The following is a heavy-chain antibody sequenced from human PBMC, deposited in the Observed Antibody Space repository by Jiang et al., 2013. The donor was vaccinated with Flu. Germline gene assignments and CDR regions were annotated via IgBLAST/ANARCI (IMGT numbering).Heavy chain of an antibody. CDR1: GGSISHTGYY. J-gene: IGHJ6*01. V-gene: IGHV4-39*02. D-gene: IGHD2-21*02. CDR2: IYYGGDT. Sequence: GPGLVKPSETLSLTCTVSGGSISHTGYYWGWIRQPPGKGLEWIGTIYYGGDTYYNPSLKSRVTISVDTSMKQFSLRLSLVTAADTAVYYCARVRCGGDCFSPYYSYGMDVWGQGTTVTVSS. CDR3: ARVRCGGDCFSPYYSYGMDV.